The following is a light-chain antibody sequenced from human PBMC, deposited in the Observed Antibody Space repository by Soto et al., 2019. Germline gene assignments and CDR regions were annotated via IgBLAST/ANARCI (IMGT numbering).Light chain of an antibody. CDR3: QQLNSYPWT. J-gene: IGKJ1*01. V-gene: IGKV1-9*01. CDR2: AAS. Sequence: DIQLTQSPSFLSASVGDRVTITCRASQGSRSYLAWYHQKPGKAPKLLIYAASTLQSGVPSRFSGSGYGTEFTLTISSLQPEDFAAYYCQQLNSYPWTFGQGTKVEIK. CDR1: QGSRSY.